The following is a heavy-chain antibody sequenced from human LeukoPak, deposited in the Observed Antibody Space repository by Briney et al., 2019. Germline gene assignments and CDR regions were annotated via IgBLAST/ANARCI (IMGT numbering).Heavy chain of an antibody. CDR1: GYTFTSYY. J-gene: IGHJ5*02. V-gene: IGHV1-8*02. CDR3: ARGLRKIVVVPEDWFDP. CDR2: MNPNRGDT. D-gene: IGHD2-2*01. Sequence: VASVKVSCKASGYTFTSYYMHWVRQATGQGLEWMGRMNPNRGDTDYAQKFQGRVTMTEDTSTDTAYMELSSLRSEDTAVYYCARGLRKIVVVPEDWFDPWGQGTLVTVSS.